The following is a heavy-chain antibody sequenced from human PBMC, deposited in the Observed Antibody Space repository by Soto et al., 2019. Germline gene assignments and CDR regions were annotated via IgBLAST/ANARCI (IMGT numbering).Heavy chain of an antibody. V-gene: IGHV1-69*06. J-gene: IGHJ6*02. CDR3: ATSTYYHIFTAYSPPLYSYGMDV. Sequence: GASVKVSCKASGGTFSSYAISWVRQAPGQGLEWMGGIIPIFGTANYAQKFQGRVTITADKSTSTACMELRSLRSEDTAVYYCATSTYYHIFTAYSPPLYSYGMDVWGQGTTVTVSS. CDR2: IIPIFGTA. D-gene: IGHD3-9*01. CDR1: GGTFSSYA.